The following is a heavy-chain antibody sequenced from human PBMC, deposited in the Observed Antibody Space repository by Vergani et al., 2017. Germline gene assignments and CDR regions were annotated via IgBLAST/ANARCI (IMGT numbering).Heavy chain of an antibody. CDR2: IYYSGST. CDR1: GGSFSGYY. V-gene: IGHV4-34*09. CDR3: ARAGTNDYSNYDLGGMDV. D-gene: IGHD4-11*01. J-gene: IGHJ6*02. Sequence: QVQLQESGPGLVKPSQTLSLTCAVYGGSFSGYYWGWIRQPPGKGLEWIGSIYYSGSTYYNPSLKSRVTISVDTSKNQFSLKLSSVTAADTAVYYCARAGTNDYSNYDLGGMDVWGQGTTVTVSS.